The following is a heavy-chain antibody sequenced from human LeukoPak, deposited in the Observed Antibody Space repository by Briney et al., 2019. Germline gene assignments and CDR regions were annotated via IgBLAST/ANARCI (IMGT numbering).Heavy chain of an antibody. J-gene: IGHJ4*02. CDR1: GFTFSDYY. D-gene: IGHD5-12*01. Sequence: GGSLRLSCAASGFTFSDYYMSWIRQAPGKGLEWVSYITTSSSYTNYAGSVKGRFTISRDNAKNSLFLQMNSLGVEDTAVYYCARSFSGFSFDCWGQGTLVTVSS. V-gene: IGHV3-11*03. CDR3: ARSFSGFSFDC. CDR2: ITTSSSYT.